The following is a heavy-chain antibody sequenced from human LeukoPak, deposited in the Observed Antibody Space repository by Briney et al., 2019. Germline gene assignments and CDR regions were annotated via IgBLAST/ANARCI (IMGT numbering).Heavy chain of an antibody. J-gene: IGHJ4*02. D-gene: IGHD6-13*01. CDR1: GASITSYH. Sequence: SETLSLTCTVSGASITSYHWSWIRQPAGKGLEWIGRMFYSGNTDYNPSLKSRLTMSIDTSKNQFSLKLSSVTAADTAVYFCARDLQQVVRGDYFDYWGQGTLVTVSS. V-gene: IGHV4-4*07. CDR2: MFYSGNT. CDR3: ARDLQQVVRGDYFDY.